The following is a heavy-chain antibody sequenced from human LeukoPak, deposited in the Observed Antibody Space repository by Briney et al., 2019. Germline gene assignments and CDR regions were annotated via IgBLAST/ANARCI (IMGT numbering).Heavy chain of an antibody. D-gene: IGHD6-13*01. J-gene: IGHJ4*02. CDR2: IYRGGNT. V-gene: IGHV3-53*01. CDR3: ARGGARQQLVENFFDY. CDR1: GFTFSSNY. Sequence: GGSLRLSCAASGFTFSSNYMSWVRQAPGKGLEWVSVIYRGGNTYYADSVKGRFTVSRDNSKNTLYLQMNSLRAEDTAVYYCARGGARQQLVENFFDYWGQGTLLTVSS.